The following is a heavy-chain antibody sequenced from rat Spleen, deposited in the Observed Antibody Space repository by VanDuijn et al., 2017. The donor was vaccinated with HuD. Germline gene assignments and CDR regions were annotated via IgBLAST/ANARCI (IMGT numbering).Heavy chain of an antibody. CDR1: GFTFSDYN. CDR3: ATYYYSGDLYFDY. D-gene: IGHD1-1*01. J-gene: IGHJ1*01. Sequence: EVQLVESGGGLVQPGRSLKLSCAASGFTFSDYNMAWVRQAPKKGLEWVATISYDGSSTYYRDSVKGRFTISRDNAKSTLYLQMDSLRSEDTATYYCATYYYSGDLYFDYWGPGTMVTVSS. V-gene: IGHV5-7*01. CDR2: ISYDGSST.